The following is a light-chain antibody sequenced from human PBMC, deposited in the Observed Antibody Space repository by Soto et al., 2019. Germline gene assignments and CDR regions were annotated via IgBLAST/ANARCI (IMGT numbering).Light chain of an antibody. CDR1: QSITSRY. CDR3: QHRTNWPPVT. CDR2: GSS. V-gene: IGKV3D-20*02. Sequence: EIVLTQSPGTLSLSPGERATVSCRASQSITSRYLAWYQQKPGQAPRLLIYGSSSRATGIPDRFSGSGSGTDFTLTISRLEPEDFAVYYCQHRTNWPPVTFGQGTRLEIK. J-gene: IGKJ5*01.